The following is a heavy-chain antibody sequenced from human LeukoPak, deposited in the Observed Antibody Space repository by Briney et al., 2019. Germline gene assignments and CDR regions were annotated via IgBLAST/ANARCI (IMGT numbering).Heavy chain of an antibody. V-gene: IGHV1-69*04. Sequence: AASMKVSCKASGGTFSSYAISWVRQAPGQGLEWMGRIIPILGIANYAQKFQGRVTITADKSTSTAYMELSSLRSEDTAVYYCARGASGAQVDYWGQGTLVTVSS. CDR1: GGTFSSYA. CDR3: ARGASGAQVDY. J-gene: IGHJ4*02. CDR2: IIPILGIA. D-gene: IGHD1-26*01.